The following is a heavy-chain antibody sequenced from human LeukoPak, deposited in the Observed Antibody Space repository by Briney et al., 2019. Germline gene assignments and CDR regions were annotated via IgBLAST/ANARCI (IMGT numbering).Heavy chain of an antibody. CDR3: ARLVGAFRKRLDY. Sequence: PGGTLRLSCAASGFTFSSYGMSWVRQAPGKGLEWVSAISGSGGSTYYADSVKGRFTISRDNAKNSLYLQMNSLRAEDTAVYYCARLVGAFRKRLDYWGQGTLVTVSS. D-gene: IGHD1-26*01. V-gene: IGHV3-23*01. CDR1: GFTFSSYG. J-gene: IGHJ4*02. CDR2: ISGSGGST.